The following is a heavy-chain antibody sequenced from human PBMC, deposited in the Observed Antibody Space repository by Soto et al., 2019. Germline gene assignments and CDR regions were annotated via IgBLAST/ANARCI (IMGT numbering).Heavy chain of an antibody. Sequence: SETLSLTCTVSGGSISSSNWWSWVRQPQGKGLEWIGEIYHSGSTNYNPSLKSRVTISVDKSKNQFSLKQSSVNAAVTAVYYCARFSRIAAAATTNYYYYYGMDVWGQGTTVTVSS. CDR1: GGSISSSNW. D-gene: IGHD6-13*01. J-gene: IGHJ6*02. CDR2: IYHSGST. CDR3: ARFSRIAAAATTNYYYYYGMDV. V-gene: IGHV4-4*02.